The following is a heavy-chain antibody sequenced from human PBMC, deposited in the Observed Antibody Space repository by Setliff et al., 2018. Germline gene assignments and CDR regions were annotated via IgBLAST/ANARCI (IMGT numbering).Heavy chain of an antibody. CDR2: IKQDGSES. D-gene: IGHD4-17*01. Sequence: PGGSLRLSCAVSGFTFSNYWMTWVRQAPGKGLEWVANIKQDGSESYYVDSVKGRFTISRDNAKNSLYLQMNSLRVEDTAVYYCARDPNGDFVGAFDPWGQGIRVTVSS. J-gene: IGHJ5*02. CDR1: GFTFSNYW. V-gene: IGHV3-7*01. CDR3: ARDPNGDFVGAFDP.